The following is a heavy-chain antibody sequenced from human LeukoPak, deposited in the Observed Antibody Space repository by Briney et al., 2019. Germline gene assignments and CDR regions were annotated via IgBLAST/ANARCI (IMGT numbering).Heavy chain of an antibody. Sequence: ETLCLTCTVSGGSISSTNYYWDWIRQPPGKGLEWIGNLYDSGSTHYDPSLTSRVTIAVYTSKNQFSLRLTSVTAADAAVYYCARHTRPGCSGYENAFDIWGQGTIVSVSS. J-gene: IGHJ3*02. CDR1: GGSISSTNYY. CDR3: ARHTRPGCSGYENAFDI. CDR2: LYDSGST. D-gene: IGHD5-12*01. V-gene: IGHV4-39*01.